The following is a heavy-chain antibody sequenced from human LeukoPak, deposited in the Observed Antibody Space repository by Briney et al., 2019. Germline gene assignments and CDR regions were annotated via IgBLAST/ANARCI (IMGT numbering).Heavy chain of an antibody. Sequence: PSETLSLTCAVYGGSFSGYYWSWICQPPGKGLEWIGEINHSGSTNYNPSLKSRVTISVDTSKNQFSLKLSSVTAADTAVYYCARVGVTIFGVVTSTWHYYYYMDVWGKGTTVTVSS. CDR1: GGSFSGYY. D-gene: IGHD3-3*01. J-gene: IGHJ6*03. CDR3: ARVGVTIFGVVTSTWHYYYYMDV. CDR2: INHSGST. V-gene: IGHV4-34*01.